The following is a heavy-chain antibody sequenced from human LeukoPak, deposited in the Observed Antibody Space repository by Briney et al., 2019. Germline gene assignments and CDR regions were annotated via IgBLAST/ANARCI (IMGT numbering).Heavy chain of an antibody. D-gene: IGHD3-10*01. CDR3: ARDSGTTGEVKFDP. Sequence: SETLSLTCTVSGNSISSFYWSWIRQPPGKGLEWIGYIHYSVGTKYNPSLKSRVTMSVDTSKNQFSLTLNSVTAADTAVYYCARDSGTTGEVKFDPWGQGTLVTVSS. CDR1: GNSISSFY. CDR2: IHYSVGT. V-gene: IGHV4-59*12. J-gene: IGHJ5*02.